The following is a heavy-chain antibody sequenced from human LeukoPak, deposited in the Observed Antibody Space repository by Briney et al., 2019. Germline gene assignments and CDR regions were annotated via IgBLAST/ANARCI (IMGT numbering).Heavy chain of an antibody. CDR3: AKYCSSTSCYDYYFDY. CDR2: ISGSGGST. CDR1: GFTFSSYA. V-gene: IGHV3-23*01. D-gene: IGHD2-2*01. Sequence: GGSLRLSCAASGFTFSSYAMSWVRQAPGKGLEWVSAISGSGGSTYYADSVKGRFTISRDNSKNTLYLQMNSLRAEDTAVYYCAKYCSSTSCYDYYFDYWGQGTLVNVSS. J-gene: IGHJ4*02.